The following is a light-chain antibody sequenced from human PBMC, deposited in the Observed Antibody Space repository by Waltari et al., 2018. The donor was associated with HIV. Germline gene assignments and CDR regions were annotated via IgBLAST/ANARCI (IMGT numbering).Light chain of an antibody. V-gene: IGLV1-47*01. CDR2: RNN. CDR1: SSNIGSNY. CDR3: AAWDDSLSGLV. J-gene: IGLJ3*02. Sequence: QSVLTQPPSASGTPGQRVTISCSGSSSNIGSNYVYWYQQLPGTAPKLLIYRNNQRPSGVPYRVSGSKSGTSASLAISGLRSEDETNYYCAAWDDSLSGLVFGGGTKLTVL.